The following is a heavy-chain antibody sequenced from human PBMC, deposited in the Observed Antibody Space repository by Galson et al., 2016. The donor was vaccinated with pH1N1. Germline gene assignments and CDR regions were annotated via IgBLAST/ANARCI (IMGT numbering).Heavy chain of an antibody. D-gene: IGHD3-10*01. Sequence: SLRLSCAASGFTFSTYGMHWVRQAPGKGLEWVAFIRYDGSNKYYADSVKGRFTISRDSSNNTLYPQMNSLRAEDTAVYYCAKDLRAFGITMVRGVIFDYWGQGTLVTVSS. V-gene: IGHV3-30*02. CDR2: IRYDGSNK. CDR1: GFTFSTYG. CDR3: AKDLRAFGITMVRGVIFDY. J-gene: IGHJ4*02.